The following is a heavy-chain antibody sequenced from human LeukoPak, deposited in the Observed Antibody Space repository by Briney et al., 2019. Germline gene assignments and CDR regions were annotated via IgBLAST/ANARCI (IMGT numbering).Heavy chain of an antibody. CDR3: ARVGIAASEFDY. CDR2: MNPNSGNT. J-gene: IGHJ4*02. D-gene: IGHD6-13*01. V-gene: IGHV1-8*01. Sequence: GASVKVSCKASGYTFTSYDINWVRQATGQGLEWMGWMNPNSGNTGYAQKFQGRVTMTRNTSINTAYMELSSLRSEDTAVYYCARVGIAASEFDYWGQGTLVTVSS. CDR1: GYTFTSYD.